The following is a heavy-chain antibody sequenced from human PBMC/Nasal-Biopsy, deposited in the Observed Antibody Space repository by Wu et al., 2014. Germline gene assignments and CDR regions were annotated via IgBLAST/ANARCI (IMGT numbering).Heavy chain of an antibody. Sequence: LRLSCAASGFTFSSSWMHWVRQAPGKGLVWVSHINDDGITTTYADSLKGRFTISRDNARNTVYLQMNSLRADDTAVYYCTGDSVPYASDYWGPGNPWSPSPQ. CDR3: TGDSVPYASDY. CDR2: INDDGITT. J-gene: IGHJ4*02. V-gene: IGHV3-74*01. CDR1: GFTFSSSW. D-gene: IGHD3-16*01.